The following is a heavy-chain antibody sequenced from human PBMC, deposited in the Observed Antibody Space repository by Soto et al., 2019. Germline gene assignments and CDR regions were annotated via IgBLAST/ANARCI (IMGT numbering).Heavy chain of an antibody. CDR3: VRDGSKSLRDWFDP. V-gene: IGHV4-4*07. CDR1: ACSISKFY. CDR2: VYATGTS. Sequence: ASETLSLTCNVSACSISKFYWAWMRKTAGNGLEWMGRVYATGTSDYNPSLRGRVSMSVDISKKTFSLRLTSVTGADSGVYYCVRDGSKSLRDWFDPWGQGILVTVSS. J-gene: IGHJ5*02.